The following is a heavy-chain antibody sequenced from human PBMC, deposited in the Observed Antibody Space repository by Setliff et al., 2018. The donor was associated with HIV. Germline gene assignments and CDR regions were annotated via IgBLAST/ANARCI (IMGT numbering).Heavy chain of an antibody. V-gene: IGHV7-4-1*02. Sequence: ASVKVSCKASNYILTSYHMIWVRQAPGQGLEWMGWINTKTGDPTYAQGFPGRFVFSLDTSVGTAYLQISSLKADDSAMYYCARVSGAGTLNSYFYYMDVWGKGTAVTVYS. D-gene: IGHD6-13*01. CDR1: NYILTSYH. J-gene: IGHJ6*03. CDR2: INTKTGDP. CDR3: ARVSGAGTLNSYFYYMDV.